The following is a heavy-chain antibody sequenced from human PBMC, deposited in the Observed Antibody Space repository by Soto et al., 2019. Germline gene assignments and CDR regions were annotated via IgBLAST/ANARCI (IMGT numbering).Heavy chain of an antibody. Sequence: WGSLRLSCAASGFIFRNYWMSWVRQAPGKGLEWVAYIKGSVSKIYYVDSVQGRFTISRDNAKNSLYLQMNSLRAEDTAVYYCARNRGRGYGMDVWGQGTTVTVSS. J-gene: IGHJ6*02. CDR1: GFIFRNYW. CDR2: IKGSVSKI. V-gene: IGHV3-7*03. D-gene: IGHD3-10*01. CDR3: ARNRGRGYGMDV.